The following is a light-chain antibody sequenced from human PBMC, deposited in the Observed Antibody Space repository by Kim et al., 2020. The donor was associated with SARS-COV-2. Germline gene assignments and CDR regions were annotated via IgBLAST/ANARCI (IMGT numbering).Light chain of an antibody. J-gene: IGLJ2*01. V-gene: IGLV2-14*03. Sequence: GQSITISCTGPSSDIGNYDSVSWHHQHPGKAPKVMIFDVTKRPSGVSNRFSGSKSGNTASLTISGLQAEDEADYYCSSYASTNTLLFGGGTQLTVL. CDR2: DVT. CDR3: SSYASTNTLL. CDR1: SSDIGNYDS.